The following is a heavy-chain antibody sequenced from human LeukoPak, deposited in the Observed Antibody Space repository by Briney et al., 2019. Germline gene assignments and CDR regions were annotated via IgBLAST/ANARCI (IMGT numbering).Heavy chain of an antibody. J-gene: IGHJ4*02. CDR3: ARLGAQQLVLYY. D-gene: IGHD6-13*01. Sequence: PSETLSLTCTVSGGSIRSGSYYWSWIRQPAGKGLEWIGRISPSGSTDYNSSLKSRVTISVDTSNTQFSLKLRSVTAADTAVYYCARLGAQQLVLYYWGQGTLVTVSS. V-gene: IGHV4-61*02. CDR2: ISPSGST. CDR1: GGSIRSGSYY.